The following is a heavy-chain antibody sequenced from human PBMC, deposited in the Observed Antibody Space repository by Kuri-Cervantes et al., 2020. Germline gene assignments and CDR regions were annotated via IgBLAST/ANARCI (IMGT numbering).Heavy chain of an antibody. Sequence: GSLRLSCAVYGGSFSGYYWSWIRQPPGKGLEWIGEINHSGSTNYNPSLKSRVTISVDTSKNQFSLKLSSVTAADTAVYYCARVDVWFGELLDDAFDIWGQGTMVTVSS. CDR3: ARVDVWFGELLDDAFDI. CDR1: GGSFSGYY. D-gene: IGHD3-10*01. J-gene: IGHJ3*02. CDR2: INHSGST. V-gene: IGHV4-34*01.